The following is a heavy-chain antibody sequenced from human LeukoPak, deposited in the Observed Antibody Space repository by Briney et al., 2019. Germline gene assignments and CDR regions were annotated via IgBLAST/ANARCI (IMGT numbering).Heavy chain of an antibody. CDR3: ARGGDRSFDY. D-gene: IGHD3-10*01. V-gene: IGHV4-30-4*07. CDR2: IYHSGST. J-gene: IGHJ4*02. Sequence: SETLSLTCAVSGGSISSGAYSWSWIRQPPGKGLEWIGYIYHSGSTYYNPSLKSRVTISVDTSKNQFSLKLSSVTAADTAVYYCARGGDRSFDYWGQGTLVAVSS. CDR1: GGSISSGAYS.